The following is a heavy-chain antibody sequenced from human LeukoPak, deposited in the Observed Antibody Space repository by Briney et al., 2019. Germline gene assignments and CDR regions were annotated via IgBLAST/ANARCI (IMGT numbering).Heavy chain of an antibody. CDR3: AKGFYGSGSYYPYYYYMDV. Sequence: GRSLRLSCAASGFTFDDYAMHWVRQAPGKGLEWVSGISWNSGSIGYADSVKGRFTISRDNAKNSLYLQTNSLRAEDTALYYCAKGFYGSGSYYPYYYYMDVWGKGTTVTISS. D-gene: IGHD3-10*01. J-gene: IGHJ6*03. CDR1: GFTFDDYA. CDR2: ISWNSGSI. V-gene: IGHV3-9*01.